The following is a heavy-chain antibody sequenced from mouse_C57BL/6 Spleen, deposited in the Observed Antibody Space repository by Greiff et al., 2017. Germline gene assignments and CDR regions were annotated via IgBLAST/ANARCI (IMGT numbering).Heavy chain of an antibody. D-gene: IGHD1-1*01. Sequence: VQLQQSGAELVKPGASVKISCKASGYAFSSYWMNWVKQRPGKGLEWIGQIYPGDGDTNYNGKFKGKATLTADKSSSTAYMQLSSLTSEDSAVYFCARSWIYYYGSNPGGVDYWGQGTTLTVSS. J-gene: IGHJ2*01. CDR2: IYPGDGDT. V-gene: IGHV1-80*01. CDR1: GYAFSSYW. CDR3: ARSWIYYYGSNPGGVDY.